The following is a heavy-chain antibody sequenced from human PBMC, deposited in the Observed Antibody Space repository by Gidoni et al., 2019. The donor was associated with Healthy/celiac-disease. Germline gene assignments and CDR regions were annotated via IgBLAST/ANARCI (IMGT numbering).Heavy chain of an antibody. D-gene: IGHD2-2*01. CDR2: IYYCGST. V-gene: IGHV4-39*01. Sequence: QLPLQESGPGPVQPSETPSLTCTVSGGSISSSSYYWGWIRQPPGKGLEWIGSIYYCGSTYYNPSLKSRVAISVDTSKNQFSLKLSSVTAADTAVYYCASSPADDAFDIWGQGTMVTVSS. J-gene: IGHJ3*02. CDR3: ASSPADDAFDI. CDR1: GGSISSSSYY.